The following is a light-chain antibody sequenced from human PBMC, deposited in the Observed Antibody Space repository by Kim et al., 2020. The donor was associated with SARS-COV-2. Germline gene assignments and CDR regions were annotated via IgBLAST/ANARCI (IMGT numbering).Light chain of an antibody. CDR3: AAWDGSLNGVV. J-gene: IGLJ2*01. Sequence: GKRVTISCAGSSSNIASNTVNWYQQLPGTAPKRLIYSNNQRPSGVPDRISGSKSGTSASLAISGLQSEDEADYYCAAWDGSLNGVVFGGGTQLTVL. CDR1: SSNIASNT. CDR2: SNN. V-gene: IGLV1-44*01.